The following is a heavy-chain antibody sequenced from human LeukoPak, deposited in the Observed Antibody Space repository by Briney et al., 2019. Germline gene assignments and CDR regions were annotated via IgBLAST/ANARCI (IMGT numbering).Heavy chain of an antibody. Sequence: GESLKISCKGSGYSFTSYWIGWVRQMPGKGLEWMGIIYPVDSDTRYSPSFQGQVTISADKSISTAYLQWSSLRASDTAMYYCARHSAYYGSGSYYYYYYMDVWGKGTTVTVSS. CDR1: GYSFTSYW. CDR2: IYPVDSDT. D-gene: IGHD3-10*01. V-gene: IGHV5-51*01. J-gene: IGHJ6*03. CDR3: ARHSAYYGSGSYYYYYYMDV.